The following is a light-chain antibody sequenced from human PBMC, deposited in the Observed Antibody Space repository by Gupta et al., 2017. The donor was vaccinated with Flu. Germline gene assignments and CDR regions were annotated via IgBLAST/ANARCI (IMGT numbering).Light chain of an antibody. CDR1: QSISSY. CDR2: AAS. Sequence: DIQMTQSPSSLSASVGDRVTITCRASQSISSYLNWYQQKPGKAPKLLIYAASRGQSGVPSRFSGSGFGTDFTLTISRRQPEDFATYYCQQRDSTPKTFGQGTKVEIK. J-gene: IGKJ1*01. V-gene: IGKV1-39*01. CDR3: QQRDSTPKT.